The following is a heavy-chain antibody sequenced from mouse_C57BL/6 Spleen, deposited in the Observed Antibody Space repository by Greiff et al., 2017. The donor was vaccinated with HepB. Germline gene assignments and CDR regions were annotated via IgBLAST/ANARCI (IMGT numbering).Heavy chain of an antibody. D-gene: IGHD4-1*01. CDR1: GYTFTVYY. V-gene: IGHV1-76*01. Sequence: VKLMESGAELVRPGASVKLSCKASGYTFTVYYINWVKQRPGQGLEWIARIYPGSGNTYYNEKFKGKATLTAEKSSSTAYMQLSSLTSEDSAVYFCARSWDYWGQGTTLTVSS. CDR2: IYPGSGNT. J-gene: IGHJ2*01. CDR3: ARSWDY.